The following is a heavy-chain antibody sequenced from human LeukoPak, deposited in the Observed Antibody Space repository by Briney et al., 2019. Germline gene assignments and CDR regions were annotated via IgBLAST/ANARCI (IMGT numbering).Heavy chain of an antibody. CDR1: GFTFSSYS. Sequence: GGSLRLSCAASGFTFSSYSMNWVRQAPGKGLEWVSSISSSSSYIYYADSVKGRFTISRDNAKNSLYLQMNSPRAEDTAVYYCARGVGGSGSYYLDVWGKGTTVTVSS. D-gene: IGHD3-10*01. CDR2: ISSSSSYI. V-gene: IGHV3-21*01. CDR3: ARGVGGSGSYYLDV. J-gene: IGHJ6*03.